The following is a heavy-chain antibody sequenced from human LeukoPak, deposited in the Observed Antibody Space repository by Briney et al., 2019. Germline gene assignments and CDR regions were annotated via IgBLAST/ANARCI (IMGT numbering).Heavy chain of an antibody. V-gene: IGHV1-2*04. D-gene: IGHD2-2*01. CDR1: GYTFTGYY. CDR3: ARDPTASIVVVPAAIFDH. Sequence: ASVKVSCKASGYTFTGYYMHWVRQAPGQGLEWMGWINPNSGGTNYAQKFQGWVTMTRDTSISTAYMELSRLRSDDTAVYYCARDPTASIVVVPAAIFDHWGQGTLVTVSS. J-gene: IGHJ4*02. CDR2: INPNSGGT.